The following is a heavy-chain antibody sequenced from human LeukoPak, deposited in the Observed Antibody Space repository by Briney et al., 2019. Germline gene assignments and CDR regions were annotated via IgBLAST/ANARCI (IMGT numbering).Heavy chain of an antibody. CDR1: GYTFTSYD. CDR2: MNPNSGNT. D-gene: IGHD6-19*01. J-gene: IGHJ3*02. V-gene: IGHV1-8*01. CDR3: ARGDTSSGLDAFDI. Sequence: ASVTVSCKASGYTFTSYDINWVRQATGQGLEWMGWMNPNSGNTGYAQKFQGRVTMTRNTSISTAYMELSSLRSEDTAVYYCARGDTSSGLDAFDIWGQGTMVTVSS.